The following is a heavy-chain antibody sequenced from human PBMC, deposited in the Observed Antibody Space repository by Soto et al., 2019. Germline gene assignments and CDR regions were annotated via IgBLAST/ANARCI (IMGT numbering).Heavy chain of an antibody. D-gene: IGHD4-17*01. V-gene: IGHV1-18*04. CDR3: AREERKRRGDYGALDS. CDR1: GYTFTSYG. J-gene: IGHJ4*02. Sequence: QVQLMQSGFELKKPGASVKVSCKASGYTFTSYGISWVRQVPGQGLEWMGWISAYNDGTDYLQKLQGRVTMTTDTATNTAYLELRRRRSDDSAIYFCAREERKRRGDYGALDSWGQGTLVIVSS. CDR2: ISAYNDGT.